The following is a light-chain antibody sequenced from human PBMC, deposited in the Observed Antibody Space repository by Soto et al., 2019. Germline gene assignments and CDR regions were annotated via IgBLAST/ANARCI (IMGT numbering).Light chain of an antibody. CDR2: DVT. J-gene: IGLJ1*01. V-gene: IGLV2-14*01. CDR1: RSDVGGYNY. Sequence: SVLTQPASVYGSPGQSITISCTGTRSDVGGYNYVYWHQQHPGKAPKLMICDVTNRPSGVSDRFSGSKSGNTASLTISGLQAEDEADYYCSSYTSSSTYVFGAGTKVTVL. CDR3: SSYTSSSTYV.